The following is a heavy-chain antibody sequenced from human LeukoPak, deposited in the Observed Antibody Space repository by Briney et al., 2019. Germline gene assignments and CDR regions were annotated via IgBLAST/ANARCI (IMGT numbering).Heavy chain of an antibody. Sequence: SETLSLTCTVSGVSISSYSWSWIRQPAGKGLEWIGRIYTSGSTNYNPSLKSRVTISVDTSKNQFSLKLSSVTAADTAVYYCARGDYYGSGSPWSWGQGTLVTVSS. CDR1: GVSISSYS. V-gene: IGHV4-4*07. CDR2: IYTSGST. D-gene: IGHD3-10*01. CDR3: ARGDYYGSGSPWS. J-gene: IGHJ5*02.